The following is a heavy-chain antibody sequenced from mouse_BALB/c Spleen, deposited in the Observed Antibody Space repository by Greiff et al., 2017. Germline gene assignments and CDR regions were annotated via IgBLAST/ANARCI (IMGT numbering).Heavy chain of an antibody. Sequence: EVKLQESGPGLVKPSQSLSLTCSVTGYSITSGYYWNWIRQFPGNKLEWMGYISYDGSNNYNPSLKNRISVTRDTSKNQFFLKLNSVTTEDTATYYCARAPYYGSSLWFAYWGQGTLVTVSA. V-gene: IGHV3-6*02. CDR1: GYSITSGYY. J-gene: IGHJ3*01. CDR2: ISYDGSN. D-gene: IGHD1-1*01. CDR3: ARAPYYGSSLWFAY.